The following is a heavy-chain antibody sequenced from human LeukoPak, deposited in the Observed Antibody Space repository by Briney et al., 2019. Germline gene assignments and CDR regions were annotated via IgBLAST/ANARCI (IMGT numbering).Heavy chain of an antibody. CDR1: GGSISSSSYY. CDR2: IYYSGST. CDR3: ARDIAYESSSWLYPFDP. J-gene: IGHJ5*02. Sequence: SETLSLTCTVSGGSISSSSYYWGWIRQPPGKGLEWIGSIYYSGSTYYNPSLKSRVTISVDTSKNQFSLKLSSVTAADTAVYYCARDIAYESSSWLYPFDPWGQGTLVTVSS. V-gene: IGHV4-39*07. D-gene: IGHD6-13*01.